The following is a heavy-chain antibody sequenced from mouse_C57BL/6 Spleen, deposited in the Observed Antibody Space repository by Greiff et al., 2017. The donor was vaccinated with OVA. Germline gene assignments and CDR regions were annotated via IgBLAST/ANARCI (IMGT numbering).Heavy chain of an antibody. J-gene: IGHJ4*01. CDR1: GYTFTSYW. CDR2: IHPNSGST. Sequence: VQLQQPGAELVKPGASVKLSCKASGYTFTSYWMHWVKQRPGQGLEWIGMIHPNSGSTNYNEKFKSKATLTVDKSSSTAYMQLSSLTSEDSAVYYCARSGSLYAMDYWGQGTSVTGSS. V-gene: IGHV1-64*01. CDR3: ARSGSLYAMDY.